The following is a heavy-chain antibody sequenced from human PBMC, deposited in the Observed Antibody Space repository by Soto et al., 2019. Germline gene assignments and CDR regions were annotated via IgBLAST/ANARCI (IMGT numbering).Heavy chain of an antibody. CDR1: GYTFTSYG. V-gene: IGHV1-18*01. Sequence: GASVKVSCKASGYTFTSYGIRWVRQAPGQGLEWMGWISAYNGNTNYAQKLQGRVTMTTDTSTSTAYMELRSLRSDDTAVYYCAREKYYGDYAYFDYWGQGTLVTVSS. CDR3: AREKYYGDYAYFDY. CDR2: ISAYNGNT. J-gene: IGHJ4*02. D-gene: IGHD4-17*01.